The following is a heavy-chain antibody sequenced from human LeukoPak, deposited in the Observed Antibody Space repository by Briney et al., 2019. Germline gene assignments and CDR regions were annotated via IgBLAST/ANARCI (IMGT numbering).Heavy chain of an antibody. J-gene: IGHJ3*02. CDR3: ATRYDYGHFDAFDI. Sequence: PSETLSLTCTVSGGSISSYYWSWIRQPAGKGLEWIGHIYSSGTTNYNPSLKSRVTMSVDTSKNQFSLKLSSVTAADTAVYYCATRYDYGHFDAFDIWGQGTMVTVSS. CDR2: IYSSGTT. D-gene: IGHD4-17*01. CDR1: GGSISSYY. V-gene: IGHV4-4*07.